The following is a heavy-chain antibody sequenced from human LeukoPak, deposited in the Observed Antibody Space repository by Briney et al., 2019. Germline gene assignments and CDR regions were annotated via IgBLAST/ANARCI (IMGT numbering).Heavy chain of an antibody. CDR1: GFTVSSNY. V-gene: IGHV3-66*01. J-gene: IGHJ4*02. Sequence: GGSLRLSCAASGFTVSSNYMSWVRQAPGKGLEWVSVIYSGGSTYYADSVKGRFTISRDNSKNTLYLQMNSLRAEDTAVYYCARSDYYDSSGPPDYWGQGTLVTVSS. CDR2: IYSGGST. CDR3: ARSDYYDSSGPPDY. D-gene: IGHD3-22*01.